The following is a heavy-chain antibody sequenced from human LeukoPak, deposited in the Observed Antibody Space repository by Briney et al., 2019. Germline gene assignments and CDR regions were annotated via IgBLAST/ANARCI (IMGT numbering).Heavy chain of an antibody. Sequence: SETLSLTCTVSGGSISSSSYYWGWLRQPPGKGLEWIGSIYYSGSTYYNPSLKSRVTISVDTSKNQFSLKLSSVTAADTAVYYCARGGRVGATRPWAFDIWGQGTMVTVSS. J-gene: IGHJ3*02. V-gene: IGHV4-39*07. D-gene: IGHD1-26*01. CDR2: IYYSGST. CDR3: ARGGRVGATRPWAFDI. CDR1: GGSISSSSYY.